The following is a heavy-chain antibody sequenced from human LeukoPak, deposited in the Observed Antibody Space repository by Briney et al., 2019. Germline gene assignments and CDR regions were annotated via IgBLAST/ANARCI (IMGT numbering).Heavy chain of an antibody. D-gene: IGHD6-13*01. J-gene: IGHJ5*02. Sequence: ASVKVSCKASGGTFISYAISWVRQAPGQGLEWMGGIIPIFGTANYAQKFQGRVTITTDESTSTAYMELSSLRSEDTAVYYCARERGSSWSDNWFDPWGQGTLVTVSS. CDR3: ARERGSSWSDNWFDP. CDR2: IIPIFGTA. CDR1: GGTFISYA. V-gene: IGHV1-69*05.